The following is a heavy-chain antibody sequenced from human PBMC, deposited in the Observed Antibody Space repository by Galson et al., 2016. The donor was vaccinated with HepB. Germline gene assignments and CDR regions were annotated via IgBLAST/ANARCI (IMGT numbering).Heavy chain of an antibody. J-gene: IGHJ3*02. CDR2: IKSDGSSI. V-gene: IGHV3-74*01. Sequence: SLRLSCAASGFTFSSYWMHWVRQAPGKGLAWVSRIKSDGSSINYADSVKGRFTISRDNAKNTLYLQMNSLRAEDTAVYYCARVRSSVQYDAFDIWGQGTMVTVSS. CDR1: GFTFSSYW. CDR3: ARVRSSVQYDAFDI. D-gene: IGHD3-22*01.